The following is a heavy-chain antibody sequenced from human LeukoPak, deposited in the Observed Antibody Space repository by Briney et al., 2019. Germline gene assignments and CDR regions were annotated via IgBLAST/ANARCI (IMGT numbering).Heavy chain of an antibody. J-gene: IGHJ3*02. CDR1: GGSISSDG. Sequence: LSLTCTVSGGSISSDGYYWSWIRQPPGKGLEWVANINKDGSEKFYVDSVKGRFTISRDNAKNSLYLQMSSLRADDTALYYCAKGGQGILDPFDIWGQGTTVTVSS. CDR3: AKGGQGILDPFDI. V-gene: IGHV3-7*03. D-gene: IGHD5-18*01. CDR2: INKDGSEK.